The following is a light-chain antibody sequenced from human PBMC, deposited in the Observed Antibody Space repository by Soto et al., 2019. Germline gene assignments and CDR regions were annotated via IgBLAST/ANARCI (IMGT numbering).Light chain of an antibody. CDR3: HKHDCVPL. CDR1: QDISNH. CDR2: DAS. V-gene: IGKV1-33*01. Sequence: DIQLTQSPSSLSASVGDRVTITCQASQDISNHLNWYQQKPGKAPNLLIYDASDLETGVPSRFSGGGSGTFFSFTINSLQPEDIATYYCHKHDCVPLFGPGTKVEIK. J-gene: IGKJ3*01.